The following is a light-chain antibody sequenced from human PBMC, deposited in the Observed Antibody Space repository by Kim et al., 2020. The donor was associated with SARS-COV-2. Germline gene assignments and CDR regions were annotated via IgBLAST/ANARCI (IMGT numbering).Light chain of an antibody. CDR3: QAWDSITAV. CDR2: QDT. Sequence: SYELSQPPSVSVSPGQTSSITCSGDKLDDKYVSWYQQKPGQSPVLVIYQDTKRPSGIPERFSGSNSGNTATLTISGTQAMDEADYICQAWDSITAVFGGGTQLTVL. J-gene: IGLJ3*02. V-gene: IGLV3-1*01. CDR1: KLDDKY.